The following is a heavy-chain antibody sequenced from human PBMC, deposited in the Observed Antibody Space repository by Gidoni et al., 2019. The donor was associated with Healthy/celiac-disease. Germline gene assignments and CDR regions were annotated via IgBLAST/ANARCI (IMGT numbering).Heavy chain of an antibody. Sequence: QVQLQQYGPGLVKPSQTLPRTCAISGDSVPSNSAAWNWIRQSPSLGLEWLVRTYYRSKLYNDYAVSVKSRITINPDTSKNQFSLQLNSVTPEDTAVYYCAREDFWSGYYRFDYWGQGTLVTVSS. D-gene: IGHD3-3*01. CDR2: TYYRSKLYN. J-gene: IGHJ4*02. V-gene: IGHV6-1*01. CDR1: GDSVPSNSAA. CDR3: AREDFWSGYYRFDY.